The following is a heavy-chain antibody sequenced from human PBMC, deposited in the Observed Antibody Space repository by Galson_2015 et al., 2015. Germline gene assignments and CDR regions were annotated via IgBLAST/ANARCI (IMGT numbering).Heavy chain of an antibody. CDR1: GDSVSSNSAA. D-gene: IGHD2-2*01. Sequence: CAISGDSVSSNSAAWNWIRQSPSRGLEWLGRTYYRSKWYNDYAVSVKSRITINPDTSKNQFSLQLNSVTPEDTAVYYCARQNCSSTSCPSSTIDYWGQGTLVTVSS. J-gene: IGHJ4*02. CDR3: ARQNCSSTSCPSSTIDY. CDR2: TYYRSKWYN. V-gene: IGHV6-1*01.